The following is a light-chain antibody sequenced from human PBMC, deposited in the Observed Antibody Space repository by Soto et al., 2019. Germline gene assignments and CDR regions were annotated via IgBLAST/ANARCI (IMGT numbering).Light chain of an antibody. J-gene: IGKJ1*01. CDR3: QQYTSPPWT. CDR1: QSINSW. Sequence: IQMTQSPSTLSASVVDRVTITCRASQSINSWLAWYQLKPGKAPKVLIYKASSLESGVPSRFSGSGSGTEFTLTVSSLQPDDFATYYCQQYTSPPWTFGQGTKVDIK. V-gene: IGKV1-5*03. CDR2: KAS.